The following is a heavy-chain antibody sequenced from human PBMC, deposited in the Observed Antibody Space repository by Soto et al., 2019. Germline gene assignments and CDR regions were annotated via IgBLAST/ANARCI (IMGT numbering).Heavy chain of an antibody. V-gene: IGHV3-30*18. D-gene: IGHD3-22*01. J-gene: IGHJ4*02. Sequence: QVQLVESGGGVVQPGRSLRLSCAASGFTFSSYGMHWVRQAPGKGLEWVAVISYDGSNKYYADSVKGRFTISRDNSKNTLYLQMNSLRAEDTAVYHCAKDRDYDSSGPIDYWGQGTLVTVSS. CDR3: AKDRDYDSSGPIDY. CDR1: GFTFSSYG. CDR2: ISYDGSNK.